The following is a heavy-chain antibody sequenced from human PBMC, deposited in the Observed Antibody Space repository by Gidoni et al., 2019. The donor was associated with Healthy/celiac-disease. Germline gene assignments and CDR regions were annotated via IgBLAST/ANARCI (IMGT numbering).Heavy chain of an antibody. Sequence: EVQLVESGGGLVKPGGSLRLSCAAYGFTFSSYSMNWVRQAPGKGLEWVSSISSSSSYIYYADSVKGRFTISRDNAKNSLYLQMNSLRAEDTAVYYCARRTGKNGYFQHWGQGTLVTVSS. CDR2: ISSSSSYI. CDR1: GFTFSSYS. V-gene: IGHV3-21*01. J-gene: IGHJ1*01. CDR3: ARRTGKNGYFQH. D-gene: IGHD1-1*01.